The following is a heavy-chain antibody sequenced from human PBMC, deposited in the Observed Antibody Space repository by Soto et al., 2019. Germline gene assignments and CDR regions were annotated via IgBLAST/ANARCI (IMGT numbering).Heavy chain of an antibody. CDR2: IYYSGST. V-gene: IGHV4-59*12. CDR3: ARDVLDGVAFDI. D-gene: IGHD2-15*01. J-gene: IGHJ3*02. Sequence: PSETLSLTCTVSGGSISSYYWSWIRQHPGKGLEWIGYIYYSGSTYYNPSLKSRVIILVDTSKNQFSLKLSSVTAADTAVYYCARDVLDGVAFDIWGQGTMVTVSS. CDR1: GGSISSYY.